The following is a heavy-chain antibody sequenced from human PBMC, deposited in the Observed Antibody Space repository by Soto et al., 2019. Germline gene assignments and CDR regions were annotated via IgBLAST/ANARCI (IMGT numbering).Heavy chain of an antibody. D-gene: IGHD6-19*01. V-gene: IGHV1-18*01. Sequence: QVQLVQSGAEVKKPGASVKVSCKASGYTFTSYGISWVRQAPGQGLEWMGWISAYNVNTNYAQKLQGRVSMTTDTSTSTAYMELRSLRSDDTAVSYCARRQWLVGGYYYGMDVWGQGTTVTVSS. CDR3: ARRQWLVGGYYYGMDV. J-gene: IGHJ6*02. CDR1: GYTFTSYG. CDR2: ISAYNVNT.